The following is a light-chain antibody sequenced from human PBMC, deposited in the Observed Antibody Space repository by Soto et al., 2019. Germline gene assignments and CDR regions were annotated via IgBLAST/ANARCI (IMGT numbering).Light chain of an antibody. V-gene: IGKV3-11*01. CDR2: DAS. CDR1: QSVSSY. J-gene: IGKJ4*01. Sequence: EIVLTQSPATLSLSPGERATLSCRASQSVSSYLAWYQQKPGQAPSLLIYDASNRATGIPARFSGSGSGTDFTLTITSLEPDDFAVYYCQQRSNWPPALTFGGGTKVEIK. CDR3: QQRSNWPPALT.